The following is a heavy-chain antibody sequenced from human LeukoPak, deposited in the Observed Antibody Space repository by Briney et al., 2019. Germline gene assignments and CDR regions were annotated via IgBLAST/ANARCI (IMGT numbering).Heavy chain of an antibody. CDR3: AKCRCAETDLPYYMDV. D-gene: IGHD1-14*01. Sequence: PGRSLRLSCAASGFTFDDYAMHWVRQAPGKGLEWASGVSWCSGSIGYADSVKGRFTISRDNAKNALYLQMNSLRAEDMALYYCAKCRCAETDLPYYMDVGGKGWSVTVPS. J-gene: IGHJ6*03. V-gene: IGHV3-9*03. CDR2: VSWCSGSI. CDR1: GFTFDDYA.